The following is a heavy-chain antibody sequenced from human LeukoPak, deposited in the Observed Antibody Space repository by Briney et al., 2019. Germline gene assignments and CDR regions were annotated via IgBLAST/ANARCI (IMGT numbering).Heavy chain of an antibody. J-gene: IGHJ4*02. V-gene: IGHV1-2*02. CDR3: ARDYDTSGHYRDQ. CDR2: INPNSGGT. CDR1: GYTFTGYH. Sequence: ASVKVSFKTSGYTFTGYHIHWVRQAPGQGREWMGWINPNSGGTNYAQKFQGRVTMTRDTSISTTSMELSRLRSDDTATYYCARDYDTSGHYRDQWGQGTLVTVSS. D-gene: IGHD3-22*01.